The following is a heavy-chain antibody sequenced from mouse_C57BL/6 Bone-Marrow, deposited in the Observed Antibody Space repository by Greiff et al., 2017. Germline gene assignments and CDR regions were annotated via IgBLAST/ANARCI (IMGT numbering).Heavy chain of an antibody. CDR1: GYAFSSYW. Sequence: QVQLQQSGAELVKPGASVKISCKASGYAFSSYWMNWVKQRPGKGLEWIGQIYPGDGDTNYNGKFKGKATLTADKSSSTAYMQRSSLTSEDSAVYFCARGGEWLLRAMDYWGQGTSVTVSS. J-gene: IGHJ4*01. CDR3: ARGGEWLLRAMDY. D-gene: IGHD2-3*01. CDR2: IYPGDGDT. V-gene: IGHV1-80*01.